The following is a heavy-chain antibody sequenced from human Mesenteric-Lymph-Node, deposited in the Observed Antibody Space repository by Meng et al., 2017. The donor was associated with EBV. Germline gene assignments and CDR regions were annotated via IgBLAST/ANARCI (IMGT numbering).Heavy chain of an antibody. V-gene: IGHV1-8*01. D-gene: IGHD3-3*01. Sequence: QVQLVQVGVEGKKPGTSVKVSCKASGYTFTSDDINWVRQATGQGLEWMGWMNPNSGDTGSAQKFQGRVTMTRNTSISTAYMELNSLTSDDTAVYYCSRDSIYDGQDYWGLGTLVTVSS. CDR3: SRDSIYDGQDY. CDR1: GYTFTSDD. J-gene: IGHJ4*02. CDR2: MNPNSGDT.